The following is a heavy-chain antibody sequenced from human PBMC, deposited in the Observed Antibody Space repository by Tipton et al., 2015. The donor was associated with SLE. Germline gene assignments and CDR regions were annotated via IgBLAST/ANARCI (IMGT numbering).Heavy chain of an antibody. J-gene: IGHJ5*02. CDR3: ARGDYSSSWYWFDP. CDR1: GGSISSYY. Sequence: LRLSCTVSGGSISSYYWTWIRQPPGKGLECIGYIYYSGSTNYNPSLKSRVTISVDTSKNQFSLKVSSVTAADTAVYYCARGDYSSSWYWFDPWGQGTLVTVSS. V-gene: IGHV4-59*01. CDR2: IYYSGST. D-gene: IGHD6-13*01.